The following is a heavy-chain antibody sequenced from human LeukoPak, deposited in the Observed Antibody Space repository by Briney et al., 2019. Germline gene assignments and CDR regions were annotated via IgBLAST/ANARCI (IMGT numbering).Heavy chain of an antibody. CDR2: ISGSGGST. CDR1: GFTFSSYA. Sequence: GGSLRLSCAASGFTFSSYAMSWVRQAPGKGLEWVSAISGSGGSTYYADSVKGRFTISRDNAKNSLYLQMNSLRAEDTAVYYCARSKSYCGGDCPRDYFDYWGQGTLVTVSS. D-gene: IGHD2-21*02. V-gene: IGHV3-23*01. CDR3: ARSKSYCGGDCPRDYFDY. J-gene: IGHJ4*02.